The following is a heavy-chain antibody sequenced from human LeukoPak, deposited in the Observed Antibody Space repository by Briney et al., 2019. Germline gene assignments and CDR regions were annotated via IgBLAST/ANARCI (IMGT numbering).Heavy chain of an antibody. V-gene: IGHV3-21*01. CDR2: ISSSSSYI. J-gene: IGHJ4*02. CDR3: ARDEYSYGSTSHDY. CDR1: GFTFSSYS. Sequence: GGSLRLSCAASGFTFSSYSMNWIRQAPGKGLEWVSSISSSSSYIYYADSVKGRFTISRDNAKNSLYLQMNSLRAEDTAVYYCARDEYSYGSTSHDYWGQGTLVTVSS. D-gene: IGHD5-18*01.